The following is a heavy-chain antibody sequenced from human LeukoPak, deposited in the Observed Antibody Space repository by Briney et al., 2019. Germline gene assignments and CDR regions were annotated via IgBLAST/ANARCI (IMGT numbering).Heavy chain of an antibody. CDR1: GGSFSGYY. CDR2: INHSGST. CDR3: ARVRARSYYDFWSGYTHWYFDL. V-gene: IGHV4-34*01. Sequence: PSETLSLTCAVYGGSFSGYYWSWIRQPPGKGLEWIGEINHSGSTNYNPSLKSRVTISVDTSKNQFSLKLSSVTAADTAVYYCARVRARSYYDFWSGYTHWYFDLWGRGTLVTVSS. D-gene: IGHD3-3*01. J-gene: IGHJ2*01.